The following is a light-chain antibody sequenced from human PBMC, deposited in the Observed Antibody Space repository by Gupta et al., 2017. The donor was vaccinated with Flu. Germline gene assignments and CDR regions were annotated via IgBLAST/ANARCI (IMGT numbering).Light chain of an antibody. CDR3: QTWGTAIQPVV. CDR2: INIDGSH. J-gene: IGLJ2*01. CDR1: SGLSNYA. V-gene: IGLV4-69*01. Sequence: QLVLTQSPSASASLGASVKLTFTPSSGLSNYAIAWHQQQPEKGPRYLMKINIDGSHSKADGIPDRFSGSSSGAERYLTISSLQSEDEADYYCQTWGTAIQPVVFGGGTKLTVL.